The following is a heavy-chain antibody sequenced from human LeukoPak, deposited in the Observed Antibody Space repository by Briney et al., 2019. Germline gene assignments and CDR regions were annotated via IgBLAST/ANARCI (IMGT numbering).Heavy chain of an antibody. Sequence: SETLSLTCTVSGGSISSYYWSWIRQPPGKGLEWIGSIYYSGSTNYNPSLKSRVTISVDTSKNQFSLKLSSVTAADTAVYYCARQEYYCTNGVCYPWYFDYWGQGTLVTVSS. V-gene: IGHV4-59*08. J-gene: IGHJ4*02. CDR3: ARQEYYCTNGVCYPWYFDY. CDR2: IYYSGST. CDR1: GGSISSYY. D-gene: IGHD2-8*01.